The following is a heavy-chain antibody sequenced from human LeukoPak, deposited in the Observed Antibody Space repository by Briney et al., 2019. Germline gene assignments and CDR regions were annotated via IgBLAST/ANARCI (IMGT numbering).Heavy chain of an antibody. V-gene: IGHV3-23*01. D-gene: IGHD2-15*01. CDR2: ISGSGGST. CDR3: AKVAVVVAATLYYFDY. Sequence: GGSLRLSCAASGFTFSSYGMSWVRQAPGKGLEWVSAISGSGGSTYYADSVKGRFTISRDNSKNTLYLQMNSLRAEDTAVYYCAKVAVVVAATLYYFDYWGQGTLVTVSS. CDR1: GFTFSSYG. J-gene: IGHJ4*02.